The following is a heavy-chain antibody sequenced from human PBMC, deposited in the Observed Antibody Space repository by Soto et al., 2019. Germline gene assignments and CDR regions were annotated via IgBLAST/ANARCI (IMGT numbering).Heavy chain of an antibody. D-gene: IGHD1-26*01. CDR3: ATGFRWELHRRYFDL. V-gene: IGHV1-24*01. Sequence: ALVQVSCKVSGYTITELSMRWVRQTHGKGLEWMGSFEPGHGVTMYAQEFQGRVTMTADTSADTAYMDLSSLRSEDTAVYYCATGFRWELHRRYFDLWGRGALVTVSS. CDR2: FEPGHGVT. J-gene: IGHJ2*01. CDR1: GYTITELS.